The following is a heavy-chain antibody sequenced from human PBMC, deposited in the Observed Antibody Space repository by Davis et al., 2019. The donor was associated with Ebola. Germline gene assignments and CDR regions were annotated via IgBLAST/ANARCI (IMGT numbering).Heavy chain of an antibody. CDR1: GYTFTNYY. CDR3: ARARGRWDVGGYLLGH. Sequence: ASVKVSCKASGYTFTNYYMHWVRQAPGQGLEWMGMINPNDGRTIYAQKFQGRVTMTTESSTSTAYMELRGLTYDDTAVYFCARARGRWDVGGYLLGHWGQGTLVTVSS. CDR2: INPNDGRT. V-gene: IGHV1-46*01. J-gene: IGHJ4*02. D-gene: IGHD1-26*01.